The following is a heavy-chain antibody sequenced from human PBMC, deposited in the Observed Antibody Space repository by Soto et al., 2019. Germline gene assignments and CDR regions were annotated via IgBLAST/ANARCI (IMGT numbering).Heavy chain of an antibody. CDR3: ARPGRDRIAAVQRFAQRRGYYYYGMDV. V-gene: IGHV4-34*01. Sequence: QVQLQQWGAGLLKPSETLSLTCAVYGGSFSGYYWSWIRQPPGKGLEWFGEINHSGSTNYNTSLKSRVTISVDTSKNQSSLKLSSVTAADAAVYYCARPGRDRIAAVQRFAQRRGYYYYGMDVSGEGATVTVSS. D-gene: IGHD6-13*01. CDR1: GGSFSGYY. J-gene: IGHJ6*02. CDR2: INHSGST.